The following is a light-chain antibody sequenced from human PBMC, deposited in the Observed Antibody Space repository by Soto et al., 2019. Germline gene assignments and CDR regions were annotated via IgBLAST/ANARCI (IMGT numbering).Light chain of an antibody. CDR3: SSFTISSTWV. CDR2: EVS. Sequence: QSALTQPASVSGSPGQSIAISCTGTSSDVGKYSYVSWFQQYPGNAPKLMIYEVSNRPSGVSNRFSGSKSGNTASLTISGLQGEDEADYYCSSFTISSTWVFGGGTKLTVL. CDR1: SSDVGKYSY. J-gene: IGLJ3*02. V-gene: IGLV2-14*01.